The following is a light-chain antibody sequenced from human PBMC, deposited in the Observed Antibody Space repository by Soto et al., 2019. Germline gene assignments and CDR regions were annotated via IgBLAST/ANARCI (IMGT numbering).Light chain of an antibody. Sequence: QSALTQPASVSGSPGQSITISCTGTSNDVGSYNLVSWYQQHPGKAPKLMIYEGSKRPSGVSNRFSGSKSGNTASLTISGLQAEDEADYYCWSYAGSSIWVFGGGTKLTVL. V-gene: IGLV2-23*01. CDR1: SNDVGSYNL. CDR2: EGS. J-gene: IGLJ3*02. CDR3: WSYAGSSIWV.